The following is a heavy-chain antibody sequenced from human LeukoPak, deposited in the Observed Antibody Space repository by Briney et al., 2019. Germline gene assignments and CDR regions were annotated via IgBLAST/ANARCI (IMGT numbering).Heavy chain of an antibody. J-gene: IGHJ4*02. CDR2: ISSSSSYI. Sequence: GGSLRLSCAASGLTVSSNSMSWVRQAPGKGLEWVSSISSSSSYIYYADSVKGRFTISRDNAKNSLYLQMNSLRAEDTAVYYCARDRRYSYADYWGQGTLVTVSS. V-gene: IGHV3-21*01. CDR3: ARDRRYSYADY. CDR1: GLTVSSNS. D-gene: IGHD5-18*01.